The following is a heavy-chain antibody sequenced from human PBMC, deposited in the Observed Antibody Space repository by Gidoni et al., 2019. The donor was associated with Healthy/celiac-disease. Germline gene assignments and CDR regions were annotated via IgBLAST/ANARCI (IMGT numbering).Heavy chain of an antibody. CDR3: ARLQTGGYYDFWSGYYSYYYYGMDV. Sequence: QVQLVQSGAEVKKPGASVTVSCKASGYTFTSYDINWVRQATGQGLEWMGWMNPNSGNTGYAQKFQGRVTMTRNTSISTAYMELSSLRSEDTAVYYCARLQTGGYYDFWSGYYSYYYYGMDVWGQGTTVTVSS. CDR2: MNPNSGNT. J-gene: IGHJ6*02. CDR1: GYTFTSYD. V-gene: IGHV1-8*01. D-gene: IGHD3-3*01.